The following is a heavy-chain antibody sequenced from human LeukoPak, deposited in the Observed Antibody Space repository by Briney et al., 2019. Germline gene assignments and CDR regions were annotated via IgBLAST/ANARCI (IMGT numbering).Heavy chain of an antibody. CDR2: FDPEDGET. J-gene: IGHJ4*02. V-gene: IGHV1-24*01. CDR3: ATVGWVAVAGTDY. D-gene: IGHD6-19*01. CDR1: GYTLTELS. Sequence: GASVTVSCTVSGYTLTELSMHWVRQAPGKGLEWMGGFDPEDGETIYAQKFQGRVTMTEDTSTDTAYMELSSLRSEDTAVYYCATVGWVAVAGTDYWGQGTLVTVSS.